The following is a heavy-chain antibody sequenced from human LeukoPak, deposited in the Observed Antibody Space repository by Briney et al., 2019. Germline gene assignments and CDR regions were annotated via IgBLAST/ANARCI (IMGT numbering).Heavy chain of an antibody. CDR2: IYYSGST. CDR1: GGSINNYF. Sequence: SETLSLTCAVSGGSINNYFWSWIRQPPGKGLEWIGSIYYSGSTYYNPSLKSRVTISADRSKNQFSLKLSSVTAADTAVYYCARDGDSSGWTRSDYWGQGTLVTVSS. CDR3: ARDGDSSGWTRSDY. V-gene: IGHV4-59*12. D-gene: IGHD6-19*01. J-gene: IGHJ4*02.